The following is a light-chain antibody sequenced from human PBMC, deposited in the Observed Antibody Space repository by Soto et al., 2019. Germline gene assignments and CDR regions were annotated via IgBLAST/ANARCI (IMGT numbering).Light chain of an antibody. CDR2: GAS. CDR3: QQYGSSPAT. V-gene: IGKV3-20*01. CDR1: QSVSSSY. J-gene: IGKJ4*01. Sequence: EIVLTQSPGTLSLSPGERATLSCRASQSVSSSYLAWYQQKPGQTPRLLIYGASSRATGIPDRFSGSGSGTDFTLPISRLEPEDFAVYYCQQYGSSPATFGGGTKVDIK.